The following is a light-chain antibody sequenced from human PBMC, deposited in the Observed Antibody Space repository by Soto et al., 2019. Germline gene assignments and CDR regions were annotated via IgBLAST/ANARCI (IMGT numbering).Light chain of an antibody. CDR2: RIF. CDR1: QSVSGY. J-gene: IGKJ1*01. V-gene: IGKV3-15*01. Sequence: EIVMTQSPCTFSVFPLETVTLSCRASQSVSGYLDWFHQKPGQAPRLVLLRIFTRAIGVPARFSGSGSETEFTLTISGLQSEDSGVYYCLQHYSWPWTFGQGTKVDIK. CDR3: LQHYSWPWT.